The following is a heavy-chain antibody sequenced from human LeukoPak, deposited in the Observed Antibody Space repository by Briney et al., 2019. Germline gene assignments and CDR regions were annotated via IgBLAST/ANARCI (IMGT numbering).Heavy chain of an antibody. D-gene: IGHD6-19*01. CDR2: INHSGST. CDR3: ARVRQSYSSGWTDY. CDR1: GGSFSGYY. V-gene: IGHV4-34*01. J-gene: IGHJ4*02. Sequence: SETLSLTCAVYGGSFSGYYWSWIRQPPGEGLEWIGEINHSGSTNYNPSLKSRVTISVDTSKNQFSLKLSSVTAADTAVYYCARVRQSYSSGWTDYWGQGTLVTVSS.